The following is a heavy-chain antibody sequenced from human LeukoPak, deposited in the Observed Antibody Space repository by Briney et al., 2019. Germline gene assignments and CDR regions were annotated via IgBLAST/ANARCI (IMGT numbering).Heavy chain of an antibody. V-gene: IGHV5-51*01. D-gene: IGHD5-24*01. CDR2: IHPGDSDT. J-gene: IGHJ4*02. CDR3: AGPRRDGYNPFDY. CDR1: GYSFNSYW. Sequence: GESLKISWKGSGYSFNSYWIGRVRQMPGKGLEWKGIIHPGDSDTRHSPSFQGQVTISADNSISPAYLQWSSLKASDTAMYYGAGPRRDGYNPFDYWGQGTLVTVSS.